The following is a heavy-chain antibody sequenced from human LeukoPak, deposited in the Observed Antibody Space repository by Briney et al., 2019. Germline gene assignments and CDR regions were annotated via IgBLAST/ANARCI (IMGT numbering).Heavy chain of an antibody. CDR3: ARKRWLQPFDY. D-gene: IGHD5-24*01. V-gene: IGHV4-39*01. CDR1: GDSISSSSYY. Sequence: PSETLSLTCTVSGDSISSSSYYWDWIRKPPGKGLEWIGSIYYSGSTYYNPSLKSRVTISVDTSKNQFSLKLRSVTAADTAVYYCARKRWLQPFDYWGQGTLVTVSS. CDR2: IYYSGST. J-gene: IGHJ4*02.